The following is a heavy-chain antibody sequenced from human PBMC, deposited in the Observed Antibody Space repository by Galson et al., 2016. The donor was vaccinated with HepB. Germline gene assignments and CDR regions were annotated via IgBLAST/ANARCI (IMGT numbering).Heavy chain of an antibody. J-gene: IGHJ5*02. Sequence: SLRLSCAASGFTFRRFAMHWVRQAPGKGLEWVGFVSFDGNNQYYAESVKGRFAISGDNSKRTVYLQMSSLRPEATGVYYCVRSLAHCLSTSCYVVETWGQGTLVTVSS. D-gene: IGHD2-2*01. V-gene: IGHV3-30*09. CDR1: GFTFRRFA. CDR3: VRSLAHCLSTSCYVVET. CDR2: VSFDGNNQ.